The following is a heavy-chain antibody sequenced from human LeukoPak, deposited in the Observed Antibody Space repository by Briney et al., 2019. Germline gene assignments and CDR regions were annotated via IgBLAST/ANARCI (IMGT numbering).Heavy chain of an antibody. CDR3: AKDRVCCSGSSWYYYYYYMDV. V-gene: IGHV3-23*01. D-gene: IGHD2-15*01. CDR1: GFTFSRYG. CDR2: ISGSGGST. J-gene: IGHJ6*03. Sequence: GGSLRLFCGASGFTFSRYGMSWVRQAPGKGLEWVSAISGSGGSTYYADSVKGRFTISRDNPKNALSLQMNSLSAEDRAVYYCAKDRVCCSGSSWYYYYYYMDVWGKGTTVTVSS.